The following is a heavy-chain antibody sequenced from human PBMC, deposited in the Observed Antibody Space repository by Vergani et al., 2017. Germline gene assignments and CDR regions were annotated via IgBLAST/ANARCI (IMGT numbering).Heavy chain of an antibody. D-gene: IGHD1-7*01. CDR3: ARGSITGTTDYYYYMDV. J-gene: IGHJ6*03. V-gene: IGHV3-15*01. CDR1: GFTFSNAW. Sequence: EVQLVESGGGLVKPGGSLRLSCAASGFTFSNAWMSWVRQAPGKGLEWVGRIKSKTDGGTTDYAAPVKGRFTISRDDSKNTLYLQMNSLRAGDTAVYYCARGSITGTTDYYYYMDVWGKGTTVTVSS. CDR2: IKSKTDGGTT.